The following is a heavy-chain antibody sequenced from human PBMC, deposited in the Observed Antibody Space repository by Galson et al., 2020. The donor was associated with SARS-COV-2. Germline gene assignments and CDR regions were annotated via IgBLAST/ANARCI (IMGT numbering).Heavy chain of an antibody. V-gene: IGHV4-61*02. CDR3: ATEGSFRYYFDY. Sequence: LRLSCTVSGGSISSGSYYWSWIRQPAGKGLEWIGRIYTSGSTNYNPSLKSRVTISVDTSKNQFSLKLSSVTAADTAVYYCATEGSFRYYFDYWGQGTLVTVSS. CDR1: GGSISSGSYY. J-gene: IGHJ4*02. CDR2: IYTSGST.